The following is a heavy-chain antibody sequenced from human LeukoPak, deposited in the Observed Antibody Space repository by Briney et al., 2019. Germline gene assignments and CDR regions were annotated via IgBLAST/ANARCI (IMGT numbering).Heavy chain of an antibody. CDR3: ARRIEWLRYFDY. V-gene: IGHV3-7*01. CDR2: IKQDGSEK. Sequence: GGSLRLSCAAPGFTFSSYWMSWVRQAPGKGLEWVANIKQDGSEKYYVDSVKGRFTISRDNAKNSLYLQMNSLRAEDTAVYYCARRIEWLRYFDYWGQGTLVTVSS. J-gene: IGHJ4*02. CDR1: GFTFSSYW. D-gene: IGHD5-12*01.